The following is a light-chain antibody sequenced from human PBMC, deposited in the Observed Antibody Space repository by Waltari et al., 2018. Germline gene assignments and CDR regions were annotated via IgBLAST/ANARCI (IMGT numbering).Light chain of an antibody. J-gene: IGKJ1*01. Sequence: DIQMTQSPSSLSASVGDRVTITCRASQSISSYLNWYQQKPGKAPKHLIYAASSLQSGVPARFSGSGSWTDFTLTISSVQPEDFATYYCQQRYRTPRTFGQGTKVEIK. CDR3: QQRYRTPRT. CDR2: AAS. CDR1: QSISSY. V-gene: IGKV1-39*01.